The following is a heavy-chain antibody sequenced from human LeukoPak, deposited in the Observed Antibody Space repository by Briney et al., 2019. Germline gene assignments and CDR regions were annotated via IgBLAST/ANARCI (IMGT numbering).Heavy chain of an antibody. CDR3: AKGGGYEAQYYYYYLDA. Sequence: PGGSLRLSCAASGFTFSSYSMNWVRQAPGKGLEWISYISSSSSTIYYADSVKGRFTISRDNSKNTLYLQMKSLRAEDTAVYYCAKGGGYEAQYYYYYLDAWGKGTTVTISS. CDR1: GFTFSSYS. D-gene: IGHD5-12*01. V-gene: IGHV3-48*01. J-gene: IGHJ6*03. CDR2: ISSSSSTI.